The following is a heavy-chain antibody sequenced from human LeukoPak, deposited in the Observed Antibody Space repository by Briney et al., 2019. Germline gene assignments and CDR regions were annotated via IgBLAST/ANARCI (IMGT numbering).Heavy chain of an antibody. D-gene: IGHD3-10*01. CDR3: ARESSGTYYNPLGYMDV. CDR1: GGSISIYY. CDR2: IFTSEIT. J-gene: IGHJ6*03. V-gene: IGHV4-4*07. Sequence: SETLSLTCTVSGGSISIYYWNWIRHPAGKGLEWIGRIFTSEITNYNPSLKSRVTMSVDTSKNQFSLNLSSVTAADTAVYYCARESSGTYYNPLGYMDVWGKGTTVTVSS.